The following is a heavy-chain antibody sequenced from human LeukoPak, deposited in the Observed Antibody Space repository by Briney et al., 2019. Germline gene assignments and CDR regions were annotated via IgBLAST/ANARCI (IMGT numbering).Heavy chain of an antibody. V-gene: IGHV4-59*04. CDR1: GGSISSYY. CDR3: ARQSANHVDY. J-gene: IGHJ4*02. D-gene: IGHD1-14*01. CDR2: IYYSGST. Sequence: PSETLSLTCTVSGGSISSYYWSWIRQPPGKGLEWIGYIYYSGSTYYNPSLKSRVTISVDTSKNQFSLKLSSVTAADTAVYYCARQSANHVDYWGQGTLVTVSS.